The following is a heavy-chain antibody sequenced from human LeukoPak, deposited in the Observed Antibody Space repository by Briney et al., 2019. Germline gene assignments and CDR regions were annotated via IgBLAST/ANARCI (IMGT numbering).Heavy chain of an antibody. Sequence: PGGSLKLSCAASGFTFSGSAMHWVRQASGKGLGWVGRIRSKANSYATAYAASVKGRFTISRDDSKNTAYLQMNSLKTEDTAVYYCTRYAETYCSGGSCYPRAFDIWGQGTMVTVSS. CDR1: GFTFSGSA. J-gene: IGHJ3*02. D-gene: IGHD2-15*01. V-gene: IGHV3-73*01. CDR3: TRYAETYCSGGSCYPRAFDI. CDR2: IRSKANSYAT.